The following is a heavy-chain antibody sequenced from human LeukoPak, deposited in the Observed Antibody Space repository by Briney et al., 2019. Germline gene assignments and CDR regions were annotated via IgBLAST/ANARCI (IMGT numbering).Heavy chain of an antibody. D-gene: IGHD3-3*01. V-gene: IGHV4-31*03. CDR1: GGSISSGDYY. Sequence: SQTLSLTCTVSGGSISSGDYYWSWLRQHPGKGLEWIGYNTYYNPSLKSRVTISVDTSRSQFSLKLTSVTAADTAVYYCARAILTPSGFVWHFDLWGRGTLVTVSS. J-gene: IGHJ2*01. CDR3: ARAILTPSGFVWHFDL. CDR2: NT.